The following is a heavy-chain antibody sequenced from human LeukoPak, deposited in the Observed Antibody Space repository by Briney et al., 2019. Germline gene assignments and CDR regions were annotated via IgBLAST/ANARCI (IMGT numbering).Heavy chain of an antibody. V-gene: IGHV4-39*01. J-gene: IGHJ5*02. CDR2: IYYSGST. D-gene: IGHD3-10*01. Sequence: PSETLSLTCTVSGGSISSSSYYWGWIRQPPGKGLEWIGSIYYSGSTYYNPSLKSRVTISVDTSKNQFSLKLSSVTAADTAVYYCARRSPLTMVRGGKNLGFDPWGQGTLVTVSS. CDR1: GGSISSSSYY. CDR3: ARRSPLTMVRGGKNLGFDP.